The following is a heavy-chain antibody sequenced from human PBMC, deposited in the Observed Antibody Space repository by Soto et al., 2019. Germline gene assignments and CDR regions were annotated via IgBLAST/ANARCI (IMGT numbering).Heavy chain of an antibody. CDR1: GGSISSYY. J-gene: IGHJ6*02. CDR2: IYYSGST. D-gene: IGHD1-26*01. V-gene: IGHV4-59*01. CDR3: ARGHSGSYRTGEGYYYGMDV. Sequence: QVQLQESGPGLVKPSETLSLTCTVSGGSISSYYWSWIRQPPGKGLEWIGYIYYSGSTNYNPSLKRRVTRRADTSKNQLSLKLSSVTASDTAVYYCARGHSGSYRTGEGYYYGMDVGGQGTTVTVSS.